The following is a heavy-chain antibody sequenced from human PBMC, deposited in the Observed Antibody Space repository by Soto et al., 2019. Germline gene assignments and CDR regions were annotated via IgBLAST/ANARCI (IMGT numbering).Heavy chain of an antibody. CDR2: IYRTGST. V-gene: IGHV4-4*02. D-gene: IGHD1-7*01. CDR3: ASRDPGTSVDY. CDR1: GGSFTSNNW. Sequence: TLSLTCAVSGGSFTSNNWWTWVRQPPGQGLEWIGEIYRTGSTNYNPSLKSRVTISLDKSENQFSLKVTSLTAADTAVYYCASRDPGTSVDYWGQGTLVTVS. J-gene: IGHJ4*02.